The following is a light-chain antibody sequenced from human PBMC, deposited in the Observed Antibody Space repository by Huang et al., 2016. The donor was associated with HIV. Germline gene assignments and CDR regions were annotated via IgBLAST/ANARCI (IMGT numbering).Light chain of an antibody. V-gene: IGKV3-20*01. CDR3: QQYGSSPWT. CDR1: LSVRSSY. Sequence: ELVLTQSPGTLSLSPGERATLYCRAGLSVRSSYIAWYQQKPGQAPRLLIYGASSRATGIPDRFSGSGSGTDFTLTISRLEPEDFAVYYCQQYGSSPWTFGQGTNVEIK. CDR2: GAS. J-gene: IGKJ1*01.